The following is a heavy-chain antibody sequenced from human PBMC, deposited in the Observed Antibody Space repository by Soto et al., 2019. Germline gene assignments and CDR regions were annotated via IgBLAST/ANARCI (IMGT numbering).Heavy chain of an antibody. D-gene: IGHD4-17*01. Sequence: SETLSLTCSVSTGSMRTYYWTWIRQSPGMGLEWIGQISHTGRTKYNPSLESRVTISVETSRKQFSLKLTSVTAADTALYYCARDDTTGLFDFWGQGTLVTVSS. J-gene: IGHJ4*02. CDR2: ISHTGRT. CDR3: ARDDTTGLFDF. V-gene: IGHV4-59*01. CDR1: TGSMRTYY.